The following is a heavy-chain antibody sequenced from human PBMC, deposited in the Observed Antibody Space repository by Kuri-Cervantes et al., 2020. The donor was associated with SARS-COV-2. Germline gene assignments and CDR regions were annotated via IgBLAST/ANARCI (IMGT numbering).Heavy chain of an antibody. J-gene: IGHJ4*02. V-gene: IGHV3-11*01. CDR2: ISSSGSTI. CDR1: GFTFSDYY. Sequence: GESLKISCAASGFTFSDYYMSWIRQAPGKGLEWVSYISSSGSTIYYADSVKGRFTISRDNAKSSLYLQTNSLRAEDTAVYYCARDLLNYYDSSGCGYWGQGTLVTVSS. D-gene: IGHD3-22*01. CDR3: ARDLLNYYDSSGCGY.